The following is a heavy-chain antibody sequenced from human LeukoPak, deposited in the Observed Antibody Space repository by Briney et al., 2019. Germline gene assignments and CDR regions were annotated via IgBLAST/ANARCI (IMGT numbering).Heavy chain of an antibody. V-gene: IGHV4-34*01. CDR1: GGSFSGYY. CDR3: ARGRYSSRGETRIFDY. J-gene: IGHJ4*02. D-gene: IGHD6-19*01. Sequence: SSETLSLTCAVYGGSFSGYYWSWIRQPPGKGLEWIGEINHSGSTNYNPSLKSRVTISVDTSKNQFSLKLSSVTAADTAVYYCARGRYSSRGETRIFDYWGQGTLVTVSS. CDR2: INHSGST.